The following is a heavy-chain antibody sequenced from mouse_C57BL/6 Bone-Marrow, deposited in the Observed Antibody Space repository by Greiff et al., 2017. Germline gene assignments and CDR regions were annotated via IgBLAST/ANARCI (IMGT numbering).Heavy chain of an antibody. J-gene: IGHJ1*03. CDR2: IHPNSGST. CDR3: ARYPAYYSNWYFDV. V-gene: IGHV1-64*01. CDR1: GYTFTSYW. D-gene: IGHD2-5*01. Sequence: QVQLQQPGAELVKPGASVKLSCKASGYTFTSYWMHWVKQRPGQGLEWIGMIHPNSGSTNYNEKFKSKATLTVDKSSSTAYMQLSSLTSEDSAVYYCARYPAYYSNWYFDVWGTGTTVTVSS.